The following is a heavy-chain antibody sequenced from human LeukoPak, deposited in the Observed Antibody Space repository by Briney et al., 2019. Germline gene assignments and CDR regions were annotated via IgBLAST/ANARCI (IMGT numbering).Heavy chain of an antibody. D-gene: IGHD6-13*01. CDR2: ISGDGGST. J-gene: IGHJ5*02. CDR3: AKDFTGYSSSWHFRGISWNNWSDP. CDR1: GFTFDDYA. Sequence: PGGSLRLSCTASGFTFDDYAMHWVRQAPGKGLEWVSLISGDGGSTYYADSVKGRFTISRDNSKNSLYLQMNSLRTEDTALYYCAKDFTGYSSSWHFRGISWNNWSDPWGQGTLVTVSS. V-gene: IGHV3-43*02.